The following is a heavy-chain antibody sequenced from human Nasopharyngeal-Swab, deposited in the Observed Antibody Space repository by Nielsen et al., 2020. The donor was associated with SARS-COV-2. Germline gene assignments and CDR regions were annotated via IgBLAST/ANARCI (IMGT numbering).Heavy chain of an antibody. CDR2: IIPIFGTA. CDR3: ARKRRGYYYYGMDV. Sequence: SVKVSCKASGGTFSSYAISWVRQAPGQGLEWMGGIIPIFGTANYAQRFQGRVTITADESTSTAYMELSSLRSEDTAVYYCARKRRGYYYYGMDVWGQGTTVTVSS. J-gene: IGHJ6*02. CDR1: GGTFSSYA. D-gene: IGHD3-10*01. V-gene: IGHV1-69*13.